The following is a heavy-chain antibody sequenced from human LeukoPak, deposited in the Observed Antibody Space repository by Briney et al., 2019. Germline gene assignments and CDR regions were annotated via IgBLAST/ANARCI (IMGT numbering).Heavy chain of an antibody. Sequence: GGSLRLSCAASGFTFSSYEMNWVRQAPGKGLEWVSYISSSGSTIYYADSVKGRFTISRDNAKNSLYLQMNSLRAEDTAVYYCAREGYDFWSGYYTPGYYYYMDVWGKGTTVTVSS. CDR3: AREGYDFWSGYYTPGYYYYMDV. J-gene: IGHJ6*03. CDR2: ISSSGSTI. CDR1: GFTFSSYE. D-gene: IGHD3-3*01. V-gene: IGHV3-48*03.